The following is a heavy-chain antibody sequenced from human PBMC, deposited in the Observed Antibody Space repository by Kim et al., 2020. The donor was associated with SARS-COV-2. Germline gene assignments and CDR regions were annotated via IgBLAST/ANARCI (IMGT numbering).Heavy chain of an antibody. V-gene: IGHV1-3*01. J-gene: IGHJ6*02. CDR3: ARAEAAGTRPFSYYGMDV. Sequence: ASVKVSCKASGYTFTSYAMHWVRQAPGQRLEWMGWINAGNGNTKYSQKFQGRVTITRDTSASTAYMELSSLRSEDTAVYYCARAEAAGTRPFSYYGMDVWGQGTTVTVSS. D-gene: IGHD6-13*01. CDR2: INAGNGNT. CDR1: GYTFTSYA.